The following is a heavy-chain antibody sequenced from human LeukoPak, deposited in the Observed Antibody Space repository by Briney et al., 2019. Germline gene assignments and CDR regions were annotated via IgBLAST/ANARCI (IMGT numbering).Heavy chain of an antibody. CDR2: INPNNGGT. Sequence: ASVKVSCKASGYTFTGHYRHWVRQAPGQGLEWMGWINPNNGGTNYAQKFQGRVTMTRDTSISTAYMELSRLRSDDTAVYYCARGYALYSGRYIGFDYWGQGTLVTVSS. CDR1: GYTFTGHY. D-gene: IGHD1-26*01. J-gene: IGHJ4*02. CDR3: ARGYALYSGRYIGFDY. V-gene: IGHV1-2*02.